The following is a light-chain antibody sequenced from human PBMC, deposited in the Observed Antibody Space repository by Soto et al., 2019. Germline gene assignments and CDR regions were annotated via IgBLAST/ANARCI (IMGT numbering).Light chain of an antibody. Sequence: QSVLTQPASVSGSPGQSITISCSGTSGDIGAYNYVAWHQQHPGKVPKLIIYHVRNRPSGVSSRFSGSKSGNTASLIISGLQAEDEADYYCSSLTTGSTWVFGGGTQLTVL. CDR2: HVR. J-gene: IGLJ3*02. CDR1: SGDIGAYNY. CDR3: SSLTTGSTWV. V-gene: IGLV2-14*03.